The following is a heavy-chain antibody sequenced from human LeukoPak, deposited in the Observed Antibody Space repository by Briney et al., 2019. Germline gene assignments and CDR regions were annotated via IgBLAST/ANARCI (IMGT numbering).Heavy chain of an antibody. Sequence: GGSLRLSCAASGFTFSSFTMIWVRQAPGKGLEWVSSISHSDDTSHYADSVRGRFTISRDNAKNSLYLQMDSLRAEDTAVYYCAKDRTTVTIIQHWGQGTLVTVSS. CDR2: ISHSDDTS. CDR3: AKDRTTVTIIQH. CDR1: GFTFSSFT. V-gene: IGHV3-21*04. D-gene: IGHD4-17*01. J-gene: IGHJ1*01.